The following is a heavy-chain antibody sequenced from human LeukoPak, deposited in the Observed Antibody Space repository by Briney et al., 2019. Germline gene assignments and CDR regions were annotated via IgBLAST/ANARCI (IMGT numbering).Heavy chain of an antibody. CDR1: GFIFSGYG. CDR3: AKDRIVISFGDVSKH. J-gene: IGHJ1*01. Sequence: GGSLRLSCAASGFIFSGYGMHWVRQAPGKGLEWVALIAHDESTIPYADSVKGRFTISRDNSKNTLYLQMNNLRVEDTAIYYCAKDRIVISFGDVSKHWGQGTLVTVSS. CDR2: IAHDESTI. V-gene: IGHV3-30*18. D-gene: IGHD3-10*01.